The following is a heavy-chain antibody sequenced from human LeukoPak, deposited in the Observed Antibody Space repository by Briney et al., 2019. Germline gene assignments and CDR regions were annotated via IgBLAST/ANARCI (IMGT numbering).Heavy chain of an antibody. CDR1: GFTFSSYS. CDR2: ISSSSSTI. D-gene: IGHD5-24*01. CDR3: ARAPVVRWLNEGVFDY. Sequence: PGGSLRLSCAASGFTFSSYSMNWVRQAPGKGLEWVSYISSSSSTIYYADSVKGRFTISRDNAKNSLYLQMNSLRAEDTAVYYCARAPVVRWLNEGVFDYWGQGTLVTVSS. J-gene: IGHJ4*02. V-gene: IGHV3-48*01.